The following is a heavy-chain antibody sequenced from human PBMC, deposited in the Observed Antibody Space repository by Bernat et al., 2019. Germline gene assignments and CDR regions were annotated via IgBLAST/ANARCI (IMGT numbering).Heavy chain of an antibody. Sequence: EVQLLESGGGLVQPGGSLRLSCAASGFTFSSYAMSWVRQAPGKGLEWVSAISGSGGSTYYADSVKGRFTISRDNAKNTLYLQMNSLRAEDTAVYYCARLAARGWYFDLWGRGTLVTVSS. J-gene: IGHJ2*01. CDR2: ISGSGGST. CDR1: GFTFSSYA. D-gene: IGHD6-6*01. CDR3: ARLAARGWYFDL. V-gene: IGHV3-23*01.